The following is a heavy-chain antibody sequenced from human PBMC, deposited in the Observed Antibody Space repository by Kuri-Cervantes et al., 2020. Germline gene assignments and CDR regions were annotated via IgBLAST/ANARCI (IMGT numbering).Heavy chain of an antibody. J-gene: IGHJ5*02. CDR1: GYTFTSYG. CDR3: ARVRDSSSRNINWFDP. V-gene: IGHV1-18*01. CDR2: ISAYNGNT. D-gene: IGHD6-13*01. Sequence: ASVKVSCKASGYTFTSYGISWVRQAPGQGLEWMGWISAYNGNTNYAQKLQGRVTMTIDTSTSTAYMELRSLRSDDTAVYYCARVRDSSSRNINWFDPWGQGTLVTVSS.